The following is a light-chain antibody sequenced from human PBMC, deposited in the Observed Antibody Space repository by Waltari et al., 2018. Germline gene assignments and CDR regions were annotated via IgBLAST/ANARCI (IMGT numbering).Light chain of an antibody. J-gene: IGKJ1*01. V-gene: IGKV1-39*01. CDR2: AAS. CDR3: QQSYTSPRT. Sequence: IQVTQSPSSPSASVGDRVTITCRASQTISNYLNWYQQKPGKVPKLLIFAASSLQSGVPSRFSGSGSGTDFTLTISSLESEDFATYYCQQSYTSPRTFGQGTKVEI. CDR1: QTISNY.